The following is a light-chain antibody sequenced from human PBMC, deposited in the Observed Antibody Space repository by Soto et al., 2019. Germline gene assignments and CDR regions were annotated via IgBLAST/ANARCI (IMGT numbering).Light chain of an antibody. CDR3: SSYTKTDTVV. J-gene: IGLJ2*01. V-gene: IGLV2-14*03. CDR2: NVD. Sequence: QSALTQVVSVSGSPGQSITITCTGTSSDVGTYNHVSWYQQHPGKAPKLMIYNVDYRPSGVSNRFSGSKSGNTASLSISGLQAEDEASYYCSSYTKTDTVVFGGGTKVTAL. CDR1: SSDVGTYNH.